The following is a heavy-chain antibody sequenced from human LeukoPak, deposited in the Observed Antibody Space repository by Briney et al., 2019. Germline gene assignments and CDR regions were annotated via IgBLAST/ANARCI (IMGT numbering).Heavy chain of an antibody. CDR3: VRDLGGRSGH. D-gene: IGHD1-26*01. CDR1: GITFSSNA. J-gene: IGHJ4*02. CDR2: ISSNGGST. Sequence: GGSLRLSCSASGITFSSNAMHWVRQAPGKGLEYVSAISSNGGSTYYADSVKGRFTISRDNSKNTLYLQMNSLRAEDTAVYYCVRDLGGRSGHWGQGTLVTVSS. V-gene: IGHV3-64*04.